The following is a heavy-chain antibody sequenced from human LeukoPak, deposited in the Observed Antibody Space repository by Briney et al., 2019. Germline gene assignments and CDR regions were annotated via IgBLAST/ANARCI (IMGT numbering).Heavy chain of an antibody. J-gene: IGHJ4*02. V-gene: IGHV3-23*01. Sequence: GGSLRLSCAASGFTFSSYGMHWVRQAPGKGLEWVSAISGSGGSTYYADSVKGRFTISRDNSKNTLYLQMNSLRAEDTAVYYCAKDGYSSPYLRWGQGTLVTVSS. CDR1: GFTFSSYG. CDR3: AKDGYSSPYLR. CDR2: ISGSGGST. D-gene: IGHD6-13*01.